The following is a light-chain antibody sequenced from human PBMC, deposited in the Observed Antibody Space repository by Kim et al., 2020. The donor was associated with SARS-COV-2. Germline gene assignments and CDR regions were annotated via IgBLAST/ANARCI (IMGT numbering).Light chain of an antibody. CDR3: QQFDDLVT. Sequence: SASVGDRVTITCQASQDIATYLNWYQQKPGKAPKLLIYDASSLEGGVPSRFSGSGSGTHFTFTISSLQPEDIGTYYCQQFDDLVTFGGGTKVDIK. CDR2: DAS. V-gene: IGKV1-33*01. CDR1: QDIATY. J-gene: IGKJ4*01.